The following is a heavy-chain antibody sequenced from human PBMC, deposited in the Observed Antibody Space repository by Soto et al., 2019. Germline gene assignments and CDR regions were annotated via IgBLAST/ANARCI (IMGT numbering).Heavy chain of an antibody. CDR1: GFTFSSYG. V-gene: IGHV3-30*18. D-gene: IGHD1-20*01. J-gene: IGHJ4*02. CDR3: AKGSGNWNAVTIDY. CDR2: ISYDGSNK. Sequence: QVQLVESGGGVVQPGRSLRLSCAASGFTFSSYGMHWVRQAPGKGLEWVAVISYDGSNKYYADSVKGRFTISRDNSKNTLYLQMNSLRAEDTAVYYCAKGSGNWNAVTIDYWGQGTLVTVSS.